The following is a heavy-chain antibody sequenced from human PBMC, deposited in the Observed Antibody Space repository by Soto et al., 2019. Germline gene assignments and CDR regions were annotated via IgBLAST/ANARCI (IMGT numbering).Heavy chain of an antibody. J-gene: IGHJ4*02. CDR2: MYYTGKT. CDR3: ARVYGRGDYFDF. V-gene: IGHV4-30-4*01. CDR1: GTTISSGDHY. Sequence: QVQLQESGPGLVKPSQTLSLTCTVSGTTISSGDHYWSWIRQAPGKGLEWIGYMYYTGKTYYNTSLQGRVTLSVDTSKNQFSLKMTSVTAADTAMYFCARVYGRGDYFDFWGRGTLVSVSS. D-gene: IGHD1-26*01.